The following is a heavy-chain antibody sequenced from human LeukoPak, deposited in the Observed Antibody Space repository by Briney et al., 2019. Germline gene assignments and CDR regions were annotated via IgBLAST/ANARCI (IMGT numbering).Heavy chain of an antibody. Sequence: GGSLRRFRAASGFTFSSYALSWVRQAPGKGLEWVSAISGSGGSTYYADSVKGRFTISRDNSKNTLYLQMNSLRAEDTAVYYCAKAPRYCSGGSCYSHLYYFDYWGQGTLVTFSS. D-gene: IGHD2-15*01. CDR3: AKAPRYCSGGSCYSHLYYFDY. CDR1: GFTFSSYA. CDR2: ISGSGGST. J-gene: IGHJ4*02. V-gene: IGHV3-23*01.